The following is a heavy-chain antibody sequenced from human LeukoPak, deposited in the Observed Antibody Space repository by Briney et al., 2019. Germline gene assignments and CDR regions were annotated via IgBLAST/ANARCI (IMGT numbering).Heavy chain of an antibody. V-gene: IGHV4-34*01. D-gene: IGHD2-2*02. Sequence: PSETLSLTCAVYGESLSGYYWSWIRQAPGKGLEWIGEINQSGTTNYNPSLKSRVTISVDTSKNQFSLKLNSVTAADTALYFCARGRLPPLIPTAIYYYYHMDVWGKGTMVNVSS. CDR3: ARGRLPPLIPTAIYYYYHMDV. CDR2: INQSGTT. CDR1: GESLSGYY. J-gene: IGHJ6*03.